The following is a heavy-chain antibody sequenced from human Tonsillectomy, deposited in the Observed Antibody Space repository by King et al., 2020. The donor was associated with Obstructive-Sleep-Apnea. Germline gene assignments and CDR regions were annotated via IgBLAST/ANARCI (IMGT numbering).Heavy chain of an antibody. Sequence: VQLVESGAEVKKPGASVKVSCKASGYTFTNYGINWVRQAPGQGLEWMGWISAYNNNTNYAQKLQGRVTMTTDTSTSTVYMKLRSLRSDDTAVYYCARVYCSSTSCYAGDLDYWGQGTLVTVSS. V-gene: IGHV1-18*01. CDR2: ISAYNNNT. CDR1: GYTFTNYG. CDR3: ARVYCSSTSCYAGDLDY. J-gene: IGHJ4*02. D-gene: IGHD2-2*01.